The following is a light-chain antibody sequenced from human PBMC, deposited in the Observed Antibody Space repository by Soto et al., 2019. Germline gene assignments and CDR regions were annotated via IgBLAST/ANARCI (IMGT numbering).Light chain of an antibody. CDR3: CSYAGSTV. J-gene: IGLJ1*01. CDR2: EVS. V-gene: IGLV2-23*02. CDR1: SSDVGSYNL. Sequence: QSVLTQPASVSGSPGQSITISCTGTSSDVGSYNLVSWYQQHPGKAPKLMIYEVSKRPSGVSNRFSGSKSGNTASLTISGLQAEDEADYYCCSYAGSTVFGTGTKVTV.